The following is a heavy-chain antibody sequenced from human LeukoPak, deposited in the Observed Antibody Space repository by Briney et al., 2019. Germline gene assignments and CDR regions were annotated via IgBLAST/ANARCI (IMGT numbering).Heavy chain of an antibody. V-gene: IGHV3-11*04. D-gene: IGHD5-18*01. CDR3: AAGAMAFIDY. Sequence: GGSLRLSCAASGFTFNDYYMSWLRQAPGKGLEWISYISSSGATIHYADSVKGRFTISRDSAKNSLYMQMNSLRAEDTAVYYCAAGAMAFIDYWGQGTLVTVSS. J-gene: IGHJ4*02. CDR1: GFTFNDYY. CDR2: ISSSGATI.